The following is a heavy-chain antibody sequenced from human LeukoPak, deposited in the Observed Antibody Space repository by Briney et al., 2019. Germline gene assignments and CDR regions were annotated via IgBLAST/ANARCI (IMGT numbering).Heavy chain of an antibody. D-gene: IGHD5-12*01. CDR1: GFTFSNAW. CDR3: VRDNSVATPENWFDP. Sequence: PGGSLRLSCAASGFTFSNAWMSWVRQAPGKGLEWVGRIKSKTDGGTTDYAAPVKGRFTISRDDSKSTLYLQMNSLKTEDTAVYYCVRDNSVATPENWFDPWGQGTLVTVSS. V-gene: IGHV3-15*01. CDR2: IKSKTDGGTT. J-gene: IGHJ5*02.